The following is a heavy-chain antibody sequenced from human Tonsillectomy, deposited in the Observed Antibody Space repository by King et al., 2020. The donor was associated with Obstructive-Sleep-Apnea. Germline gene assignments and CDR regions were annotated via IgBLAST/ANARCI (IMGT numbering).Heavy chain of an antibody. J-gene: IGHJ4*02. CDR1: GDSVSSNRAA. D-gene: IGHD5-18*01. Sequence: VQLQQSGPGLVKPSQTLSLTCAISGDSVSSNRAAWNWIRQSPSRGLEWLGRTYYRSKWYNEYVVSVKSRITINPDPSKNQFSLQLNSWTPEDTAVYYCARGIGYSYGSSYFDYWGQGTHVTVSS. V-gene: IGHV6-1*01. CDR3: ARGIGYSYGSSYFDY. CDR2: TYYRSKWYN.